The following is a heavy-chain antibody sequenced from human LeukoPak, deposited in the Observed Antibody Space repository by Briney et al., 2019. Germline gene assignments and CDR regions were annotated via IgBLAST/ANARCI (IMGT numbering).Heavy chain of an antibody. CDR3: SRGSGWLSVY. J-gene: IGHJ4*02. CDR2: ISGGTT. D-gene: IGHD6-19*01. Sequence: GGSLRLSCTASGFTFCDYLMSWFRPAPGEGLEWIGFISGGTTEYAASVKGRFTISRDDSTSIAYLQMNSLTTEDTAVYYCSRGSGWLSVYWGQGTLVTVSS. CDR1: GFTFCDYL. V-gene: IGHV3-49*03.